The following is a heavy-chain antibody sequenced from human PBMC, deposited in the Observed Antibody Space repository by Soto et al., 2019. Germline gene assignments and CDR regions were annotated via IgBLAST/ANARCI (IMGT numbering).Heavy chain of an antibody. J-gene: IGHJ4*02. V-gene: IGHV4-4*02. Sequence: PSETLSLTCAVTGGSFTSNNWWTWVRQPPGQGLEWIGEIYRTGSTNYNPSLKSRVTISLDKSENQFSLKVTSLTAADTAVYYCASRDPGTSVDYWGQGTLVTVSS. CDR2: IYRTGST. D-gene: IGHD1-7*01. CDR3: ASRDPGTSVDY. CDR1: GGSFTSNNW.